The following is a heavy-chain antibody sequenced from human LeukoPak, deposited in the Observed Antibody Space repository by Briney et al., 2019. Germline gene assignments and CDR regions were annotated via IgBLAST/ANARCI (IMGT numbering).Heavy chain of an antibody. CDR2: ISDDGSVT. CDR1: GFTLRNYW. Sequence: GGSLRLSCTASGFTLRNYWMHWVRQVPGKRLVWVSRISDDGSVTNYADAVQCRFTISRDNAKNILYMQINSLRSEDTAVYYCSRYSSSSGGASYFLDYGGDGTLVTVSS. J-gene: IGHJ4*01. CDR3: SRYSSSSGGASYFLDY. D-gene: IGHD6-6*01. V-gene: IGHV3-74*01.